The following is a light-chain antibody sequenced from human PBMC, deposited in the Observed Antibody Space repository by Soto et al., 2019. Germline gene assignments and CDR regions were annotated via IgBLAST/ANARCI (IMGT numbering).Light chain of an antibody. CDR3: QQYKSYWT. V-gene: IGKV1-5*01. CDR2: DSS. Sequence: IQMTQSPSTFFASLGDRVTITCRASQSVRNWLAWYQQKPGRAPQLLIYDSSTLEPGVPSRFRGSGSGTEFTLTISSLQPDDFATSYCQQYKSYWTFGQGTKVDIK. CDR1: QSVRNW. J-gene: IGKJ1*01.